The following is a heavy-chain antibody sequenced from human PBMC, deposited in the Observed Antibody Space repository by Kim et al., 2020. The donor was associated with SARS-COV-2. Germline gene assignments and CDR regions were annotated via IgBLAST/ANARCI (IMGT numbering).Heavy chain of an antibody. V-gene: IGHV4-59*01. CDR1: GGSISSYY. CDR2: IYYSGST. Sequence: SETLYLTCTVSGGSISSYYWSWIRQPPGKGLEWIGYIYYSGSTNYNPSLKSRVTISVDTSKNQFSLKLSSVTDADTAVYYCARAAAARWFDPWGQGTLVTVSS. CDR3: ARAAAARWFDP. J-gene: IGHJ5*02. D-gene: IGHD6-13*01.